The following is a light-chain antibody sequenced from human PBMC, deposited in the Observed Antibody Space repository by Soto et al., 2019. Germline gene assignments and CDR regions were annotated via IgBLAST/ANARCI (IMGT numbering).Light chain of an antibody. V-gene: IGLV1-40*01. Sequence: QSVLTQPPSVSGAPGQRVTISCTGSSSNIGAGYDVHWYQQLPGTAPKLLIYGNSNRPSGVPYRFSGSKSGTSASLAITGLQADDEADYYCQSYDSSVTLRVFGTGTKVTVL. CDR3: QSYDSSVTLRV. CDR2: GNS. CDR1: SSNIGAGYD. J-gene: IGLJ1*01.